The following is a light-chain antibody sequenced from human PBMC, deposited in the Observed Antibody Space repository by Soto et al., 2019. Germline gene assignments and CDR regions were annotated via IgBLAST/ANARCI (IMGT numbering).Light chain of an antibody. Sequence: QSAPTQPRSVSGSPGQSVTISCTGTSSDVGGYKYVSWYQQHPGNAPKLMIYDVSKRLSGVPDRFSGSKSGNTASLTISGLQAEDEADYYCCSYAGSYTRVFGGGTKLTVL. CDR1: SSDVGGYKY. J-gene: IGLJ3*02. CDR2: DVS. CDR3: CSYAGSYTRV. V-gene: IGLV2-11*01.